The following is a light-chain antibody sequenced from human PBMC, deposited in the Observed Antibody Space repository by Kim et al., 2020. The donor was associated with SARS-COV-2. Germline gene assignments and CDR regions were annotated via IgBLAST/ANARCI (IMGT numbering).Light chain of an antibody. CDR2: AAS. V-gene: IGKV1-33*01. J-gene: IGKJ2*01. CDR1: QSISSY. Sequence: SASVGDRVTITCRASQSISSYLNWYQQKPGKAPKLLIYAASSLQSGVPSRFSGSGSGTDFTFTISSLQPEDIATYYCQQYDNLPYTFGQGTKLEIK. CDR3: QQYDNLPYT.